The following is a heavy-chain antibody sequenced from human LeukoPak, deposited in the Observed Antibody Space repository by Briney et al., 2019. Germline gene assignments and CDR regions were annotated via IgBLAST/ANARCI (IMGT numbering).Heavy chain of an antibody. CDR2: ISGSGGST. J-gene: IGHJ3*01. CDR3: VDLWLRIKVVS. V-gene: IGHV3-23*01. D-gene: IGHD5-12*01. CDR1: GFTFSSYA. Sequence: PGGSLRLSCAASGFTFSSYAMSWVRQAPGKGLEWVSAISGSGGSTYYADSVKGRFTTSRDNSKNTLFLQMSSLRAEDTAVYYCVDLWLRIKVVSWGQGTMVTVSS.